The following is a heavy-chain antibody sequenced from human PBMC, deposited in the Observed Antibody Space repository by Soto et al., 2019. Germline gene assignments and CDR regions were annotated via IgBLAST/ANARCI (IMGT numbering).Heavy chain of an antibody. CDR1: GYSISSGCY. J-gene: IGHJ4*02. CDR3: ARDSNSGIAAAGTVDY. Sequence: NPSETLSLTCAVSGYSISSGCYWGWIRQPPGKGLEWIGSIYHSVSNYYNPSLKSRVTISVDTSKNQFSLKLSSVTAADTAVYYCARDSNSGIAAAGTVDYWGQGPLITIST. D-gene: IGHD6-13*01. V-gene: IGHV4-38-2*02. CDR2: IYHSVSN.